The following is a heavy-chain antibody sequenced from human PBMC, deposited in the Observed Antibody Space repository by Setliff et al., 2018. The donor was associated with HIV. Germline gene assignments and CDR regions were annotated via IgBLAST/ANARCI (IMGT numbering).Heavy chain of an antibody. CDR1: GASISGSAYY. CDR3: ASSTTVVTPFFDY. CDR2: IYYSGST. J-gene: IGHJ4*02. D-gene: IGHD4-17*01. V-gene: IGHV4-39*07. Sequence: SETLSLTCTVSGASISGSAYYWGWIRQPPGKGLEWIASIYYSGSTYYNPSLKSRVTISVDTSKNQFSLKLSSVTAADTAVYYCASSTTVVTPFFDYWGQGTLVTVSS.